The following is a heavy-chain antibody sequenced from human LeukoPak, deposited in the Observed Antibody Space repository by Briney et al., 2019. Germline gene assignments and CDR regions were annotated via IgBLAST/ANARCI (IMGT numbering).Heavy chain of an antibody. CDR2: INHSGST. J-gene: IGHJ4*02. CDR1: GGSFSPYY. D-gene: IGHD2-21*02. CDR3: ARGGFYCGGDCYVDY. Sequence: TSETLSLTCAVYGGSFSPYYWSWIRQPPGKGLEWIGEINHSGSTNYNPSLKSRVTISVDTSKNQFSLRLSSVTAEDTAVYYCARGGFYCGGDCYVDYWGQGTLVTVSS. V-gene: IGHV4-34*01.